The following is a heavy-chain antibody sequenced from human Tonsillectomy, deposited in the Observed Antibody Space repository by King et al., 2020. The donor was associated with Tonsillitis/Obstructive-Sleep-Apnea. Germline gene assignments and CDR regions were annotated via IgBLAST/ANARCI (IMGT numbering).Heavy chain of an antibody. CDR3: ARVGGSGSSYFDY. CDR1: GYTFTSYY. CDR2: INPSCGST. Sequence: VQLVESGAEVKKPGASVKVSCKASGYTFTSYYMHWVRQAPGQGLEWMGIINPSCGSTNYAQKFQGRVTMTRDTSTSTVYMELSSLTSEDTAVYYCARVGGSGSSYFDYWGQGTLVTVSS. D-gene: IGHD3-10*01. V-gene: IGHV1-46*01. J-gene: IGHJ4*02.